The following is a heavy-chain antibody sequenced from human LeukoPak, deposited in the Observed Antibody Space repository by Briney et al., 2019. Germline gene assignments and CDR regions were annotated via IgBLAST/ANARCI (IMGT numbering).Heavy chain of an antibody. V-gene: IGHV1-2*02. Sequence: GASVKVSCKASGYTFTGYYMHWVRQAPGQGLEWMGWINPNSGGTNYAQKFQGRVTMTRDTSISTAYMELSRLRSDDTAVYYCARDRASRGGYSYSSAFDYWGQGTLVTVSS. D-gene: IGHD5-18*01. CDR2: INPNSGGT. CDR1: GYTFTGYY. CDR3: ARDRASRGGYSYSSAFDY. J-gene: IGHJ4*02.